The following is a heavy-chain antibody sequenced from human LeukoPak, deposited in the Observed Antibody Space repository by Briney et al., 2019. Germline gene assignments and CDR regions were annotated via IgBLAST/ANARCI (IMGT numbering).Heavy chain of an antibody. CDR3: ARARGYSGYDRDLYYYYGMDV. J-gene: IGHJ6*02. D-gene: IGHD5-12*01. Sequence: PGGSLRLSCAASGFTFSDYYMSWIRQAPGKGLEWVSYISSSGSSIHYADSVKGRFTISRDNSKNTLYLQMNSLRAEDTAVYYCARARGYSGYDRDLYYYYGMDVWGQGTTVTVSS. V-gene: IGHV3-11*04. CDR2: ISSSGSSI. CDR1: GFTFSDYY.